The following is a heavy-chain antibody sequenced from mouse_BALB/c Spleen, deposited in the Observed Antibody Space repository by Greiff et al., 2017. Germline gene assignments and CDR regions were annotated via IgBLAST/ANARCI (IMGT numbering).Heavy chain of an antibody. CDR3: ARWTTATAY. CDR2: INPSTGYT. Sequence: VQLQESGAELAKPGASVKMSCKASGYTFTSYWMHWVKQRPGQGLEWIGHINPSTGYTEYNQKFKDKATLTADKSSSTAYMQLSSLTSEDSAVYYCARWTTATAYWGQGTLVTVSA. CDR1: GYTFTSYW. V-gene: IGHV1-7*01. J-gene: IGHJ3*01. D-gene: IGHD1-2*01.